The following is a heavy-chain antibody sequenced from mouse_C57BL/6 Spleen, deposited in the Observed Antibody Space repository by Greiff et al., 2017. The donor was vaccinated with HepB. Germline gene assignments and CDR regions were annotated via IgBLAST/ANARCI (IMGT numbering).Heavy chain of an antibody. V-gene: IGHV1-55*01. D-gene: IGHD4-1*01. CDR2: IYPGSGST. Sequence: VKLQQPGAELVKPGASVKMSCKASGYTFTSYWITWVKQRPGQGLEWIGDIYPGSGSTNYNEKFKSKATLTVDTSSSTAYMQLSSLTSEDSAVYYCARERTGTDWYFDVWGTGTTVTVSS. CDR1: GYTFTSYW. J-gene: IGHJ1*03. CDR3: ARERTGTDWYFDV.